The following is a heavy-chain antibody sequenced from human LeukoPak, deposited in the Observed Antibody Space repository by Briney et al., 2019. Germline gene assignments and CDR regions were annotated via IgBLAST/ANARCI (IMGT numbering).Heavy chain of an antibody. V-gene: IGHV3-53*01. D-gene: IGHD3-22*01. Sequence: GGSLRLSCAASGFTVSSNYMSWVRQAPGKGLEWVSVIYSGGSTYYADSVKGRFTISRDNSKNTLYLQMNSLRAEDTAMYYCATRAYYYDMWGAFDIWGQGTMVTVSS. CDR1: GFTVSSNY. CDR3: ATRAYYYDMWGAFDI. J-gene: IGHJ3*02. CDR2: IYSGGST.